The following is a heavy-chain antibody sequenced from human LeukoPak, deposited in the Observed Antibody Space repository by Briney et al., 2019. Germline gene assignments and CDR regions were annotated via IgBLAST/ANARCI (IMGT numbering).Heavy chain of an antibody. CDR3: ARVRHITIFGVFQSGTYYYMDV. V-gene: IGHV4-39*07. Sequence: SETLSLTCTVSGGSISSSSYHWGWIRQPPGKGLEWIGSIYYSGSTYYNPSLKSRVTISVDTSKNQFSLKLSSVTAADTAVYYCARVRHITIFGVFQSGTYYYMDVWGKGTTVTVSS. CDR1: GGSISSSSYH. CDR2: IYYSGST. D-gene: IGHD3-3*01. J-gene: IGHJ6*03.